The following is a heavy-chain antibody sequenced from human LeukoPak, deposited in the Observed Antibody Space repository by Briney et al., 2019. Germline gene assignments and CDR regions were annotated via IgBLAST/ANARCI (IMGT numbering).Heavy chain of an antibody. D-gene: IGHD3-9*01. CDR2: ISSNGGST. Sequence: PGGSLRLSCSASGFTFSSYAMHWVRQAPGKGLEYVSAISSNGGSTYYADSVKGRFTISRDNSKNTLYLQMSSLRAEDTAVYYCVKGILRYFDSDAFDIWAKGQWSPSLQ. J-gene: IGHJ3*02. V-gene: IGHV3-64D*06. CDR3: VKGILRYFDSDAFDI. CDR1: GFTFSSYA.